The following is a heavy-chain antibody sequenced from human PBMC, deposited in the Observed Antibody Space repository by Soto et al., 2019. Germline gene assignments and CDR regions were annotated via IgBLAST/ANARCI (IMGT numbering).Heavy chain of an antibody. V-gene: IGHV1-58*01. D-gene: IGHD3-10*01. CDR3: ASRVRGVIPFPNGHARRNYYYGMDL. CDR1: GFTFTSSA. CDR2: IVVGSGNT. J-gene: IGHJ6*02. Sequence: SVKVSCKASGFTFTSSAVQWVRQARGQRLEWIGWIVVGSGNTNYAQKFQERVTITRDMSTSTAYMELSSLRSEDTAVYYCASRVRGVIPFPNGHARRNYYYGMDLRGQGTTVTVSS.